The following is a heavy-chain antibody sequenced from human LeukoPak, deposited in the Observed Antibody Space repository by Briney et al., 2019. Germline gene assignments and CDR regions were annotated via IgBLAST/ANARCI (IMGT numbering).Heavy chain of an antibody. CDR2: TFFRSKWYT. Sequence: SQTLSLTCAISGDNVSSNIAAWHWIRQSPSRGLEWLGRTFFRSKWYTDYARSVRSRITINPDTSENQFSLHLNSVTPEDTAVYYCARDFLGQFVPLDYWGQGTLVTVSS. CDR3: ARDFLGQFVPLDY. D-gene: IGHD3-16*01. J-gene: IGHJ4*02. CDR1: GDNVSSNIAA. V-gene: IGHV6-1*01.